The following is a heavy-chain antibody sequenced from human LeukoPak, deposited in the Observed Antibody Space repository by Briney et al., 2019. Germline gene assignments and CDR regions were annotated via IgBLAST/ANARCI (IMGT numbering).Heavy chain of an antibody. Sequence: SETLSLTCSVVSGGSISSSSYYWGWIRQPPGKGLEWIGSFYYSGSTYYNPSLKSRVTISVDTSKNQFSLKLSSVTAADTAVYYCARLWRAAIDYGGQGTLVTASS. CDR2: FYYSGST. D-gene: IGHD1-1*01. J-gene: IGHJ4*02. V-gene: IGHV4-39*01. CDR1: GGSISSSSYY. CDR3: ARLWRAAIDY.